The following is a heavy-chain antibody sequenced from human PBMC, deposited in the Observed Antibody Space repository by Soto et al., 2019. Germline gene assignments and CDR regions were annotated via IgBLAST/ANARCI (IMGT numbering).Heavy chain of an antibody. V-gene: IGHV4-61*08. CDR2: IYFSGSN. CDR1: GASGSSGDHY. Sequence: PSDTLSLTCNVSGASGSSGDHYCSWILHPPGKGMEWIGPIYFSGSNKPNTSLKSRVTISVDMSKHKFSLRVISVHDADTAVYYCARERVTTAYNFESWGQGTMVPVSS. J-gene: IGHJ4*02. D-gene: IGHD3-16*01. CDR3: ARERVTTAYNFES.